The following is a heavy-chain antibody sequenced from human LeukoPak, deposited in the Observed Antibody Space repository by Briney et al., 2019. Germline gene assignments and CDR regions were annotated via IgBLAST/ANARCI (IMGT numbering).Heavy chain of an antibody. D-gene: IGHD2-8*02. J-gene: IGHJ4*02. CDR2: IYSGGDS. CDR3: ASHYCTAGSCYFDG. CDR1: GFSISHNY. Sequence: GGSLRLSCVVSGFSISHNYMSWVRQAPGKGLEWVSLIYSGGDSYYADSVKGVFIISKDNSKNTVYLRMNTLRAEETAVYYCASHYCTAGSCYFDGWGQGTLVSVSS. V-gene: IGHV3-53*01.